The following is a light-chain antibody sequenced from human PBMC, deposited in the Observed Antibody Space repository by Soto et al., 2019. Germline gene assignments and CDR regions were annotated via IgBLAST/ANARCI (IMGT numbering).Light chain of an antibody. CDR3: SSYVGTNSYV. CDR1: SSDVGGYNY. J-gene: IGLJ1*01. CDR2: EVY. Sequence: QSVLTQPPSASGSPGQSGTISCTGNSSDVGGYNYVSWYQHHPGKAPKLIIYEVYKRPSGVPDRFSGSKSGNTAALTVSGLQAEDEADYYCSSYVGTNSYVFGTGTKVTVL. V-gene: IGLV2-8*01.